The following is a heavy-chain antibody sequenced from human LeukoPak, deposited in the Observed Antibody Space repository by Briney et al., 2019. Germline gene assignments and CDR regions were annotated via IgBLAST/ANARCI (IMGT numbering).Heavy chain of an antibody. CDR3: AKDRSGAVAGISGYFDY. CDR1: GFTFSNYG. Sequence: PGGSLRLSCAASGFTFSNYGMHWVRQAPGKGLEWVAVISYDGSNKYYADSVKGRFTISRDNSKNTLYLQMNSLRAEDTAVYYCAKDRSGAVAGISGYFDYWGQGTLVTVSS. D-gene: IGHD6-19*01. J-gene: IGHJ4*02. CDR2: ISYDGSNK. V-gene: IGHV3-30*18.